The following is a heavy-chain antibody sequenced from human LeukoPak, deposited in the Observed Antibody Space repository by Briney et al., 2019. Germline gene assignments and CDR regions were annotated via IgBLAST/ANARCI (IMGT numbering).Heavy chain of an antibody. J-gene: IGHJ5*02. CDR1: GGSISSYY. CDR2: IHHSGKT. D-gene: IGHD1-14*01. Sequence: SETLSLTCSVSGGSISSYYWSWIRQPPGKGLEWIGEIHHSGKTNYNPSLRSRVTTSMDKSKNHVSLKVNSVTAADTAVYYCARGRPYNVGLPPWFDPWGQGTLVTVSS. CDR3: ARGRPYNVGLPPWFDP. V-gene: IGHV4-59*12.